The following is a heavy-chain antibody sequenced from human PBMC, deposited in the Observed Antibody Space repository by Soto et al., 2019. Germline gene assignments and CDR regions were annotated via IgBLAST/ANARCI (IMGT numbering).Heavy chain of an antibody. D-gene: IGHD2-15*01. J-gene: IGHJ4*02. Sequence: SGGSLRLSCAASGFTFSNYWMHWVRQAPGKGLVWVSRIDSDGGRITYADFVKGRFAISRDNAKNTVYLHMNSLTAEDTAVYYCVRTSLVVAVATREDFWGQGTMVTVSS. CDR1: GFTFSNYW. V-gene: IGHV3-74*01. CDR3: VRTSLVVAVATREDF. CDR2: IDSDGGRI.